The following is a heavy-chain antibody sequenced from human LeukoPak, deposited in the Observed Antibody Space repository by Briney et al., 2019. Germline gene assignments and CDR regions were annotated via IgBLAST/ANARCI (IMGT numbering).Heavy chain of an antibody. D-gene: IGHD4-23*01. CDR3: ASTKYGGKGDY. Sequence: GGSLRLSCAASGFTFSSYSMNWVRQAPGKGLEWVSYISSSSSSIHYADSVKGRFTISRDDAKNTLYLQMNSLRAEDTAVYYCASTKYGGKGDYWGQGTLVTVSS. CDR2: ISSSSSSI. J-gene: IGHJ4*02. V-gene: IGHV3-48*01. CDR1: GFTFSSYS.